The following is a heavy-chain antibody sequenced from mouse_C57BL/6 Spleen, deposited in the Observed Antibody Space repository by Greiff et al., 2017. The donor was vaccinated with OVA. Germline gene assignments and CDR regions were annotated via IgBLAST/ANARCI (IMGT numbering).Heavy chain of an antibody. CDR3: ARVPQFITTVYFDY. V-gene: IGHV5-6*01. CDR1: GFTFSSYG. Sequence: EVQRVESGGDLVKPGGSLKLSCAASGFTFSSYGMSWVRQTPDKRLEWVATISSGGSYTYYPDSVKGRFTISRDNAKNTLYLQMSSLKSEDTAMYYCARVPQFITTVYFDYWGQGTTLTVSS. J-gene: IGHJ2*01. CDR2: ISSGGSYT. D-gene: IGHD1-1*01.